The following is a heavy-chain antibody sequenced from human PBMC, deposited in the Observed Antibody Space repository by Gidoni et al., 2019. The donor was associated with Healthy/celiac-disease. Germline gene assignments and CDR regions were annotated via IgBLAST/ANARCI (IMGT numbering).Heavy chain of an antibody. J-gene: IGHJ4*02. CDR3: ARARYCSSTSCYYFDY. CDR1: GFPFSSYS. Sequence: EVQLVESGGGLVKPGGSLRLSCAASGFPFSSYSMNWVRQAPGKGLGWVSSISSSSSYIYYADSVKGRFTISRDNAKNSLYLQMNSLRAEDTAVYYCARARYCSSTSCYYFDYWGQGTLVTVSS. V-gene: IGHV3-21*01. D-gene: IGHD2-2*01. CDR2: ISSSSSYI.